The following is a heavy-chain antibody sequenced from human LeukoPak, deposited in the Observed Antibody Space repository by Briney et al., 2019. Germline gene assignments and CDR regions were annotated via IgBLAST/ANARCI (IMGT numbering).Heavy chain of an antibody. CDR1: GGSFSGYY. Sequence: SETLSLTCAVYGGSFSGYYWSWTRQPPGKGLEWIGEINHSGSTNYNPSLKSRVTISVDTSKNQFSLKLSSVTAADTAVYYCAIHRGLLLNYWGQGTLVTVSS. CDR3: AIHRGLLLNY. V-gene: IGHV4-34*01. J-gene: IGHJ4*02. D-gene: IGHD1-26*01. CDR2: INHSGST.